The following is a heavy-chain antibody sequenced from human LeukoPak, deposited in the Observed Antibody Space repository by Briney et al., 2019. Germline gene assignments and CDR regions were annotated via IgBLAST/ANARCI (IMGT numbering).Heavy chain of an antibody. Sequence: GGSLRLSCAASGFTFSSYWLHWVRQAPGKGLVWVSRINSDGSSITYADSVKGRFTISRDNAKNTLYLKMNSLRVEDTAVYYCAREGRVSGYDFDCWGQGTLVTVSS. J-gene: IGHJ4*02. D-gene: IGHD5-12*01. V-gene: IGHV3-74*03. CDR2: INSDGSSI. CDR1: GFTFSSYW. CDR3: AREGRVSGYDFDC.